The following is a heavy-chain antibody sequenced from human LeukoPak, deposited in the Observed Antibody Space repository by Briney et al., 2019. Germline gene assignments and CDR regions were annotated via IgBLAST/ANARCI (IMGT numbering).Heavy chain of an antibody. V-gene: IGHV1-18*01. J-gene: IGHJ3*02. CDR2: ISAYNGDT. CDR3: ARDAARIAAAGAFDI. D-gene: IGHD6-13*01. Sequence: ASVKVSCKASGYTFTTYGISWVRQAPGQGLEWMGWISAYNGDTNYAQKLQGSVTMTTDTSTSTAYMELRSLRSDDTAVYYCARDAARIAAAGAFDIWGQGTMVTVSS. CDR1: GYTFTTYG.